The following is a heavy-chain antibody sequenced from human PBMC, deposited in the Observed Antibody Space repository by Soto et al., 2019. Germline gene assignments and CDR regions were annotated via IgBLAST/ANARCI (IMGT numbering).Heavy chain of an antibody. CDR2: IIPIFGTA. D-gene: IGHD3-22*01. CDR3: ARTYYYDSSGPNPYYYYGMDV. Sequence: ASVKVSCKASGGTFSSYAISWVRQAPGQGLEWMGGIIPIFGTANYAQKFQGRVTITADESTSTAYMELSSLRSEDTAVYYCARTYYYDSSGPNPYYYYGMDVWGQGTTVTVSS. V-gene: IGHV1-69*13. CDR1: GGTFSSYA. J-gene: IGHJ6*02.